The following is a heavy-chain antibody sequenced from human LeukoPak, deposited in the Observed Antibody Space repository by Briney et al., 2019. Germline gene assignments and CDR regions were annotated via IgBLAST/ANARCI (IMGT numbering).Heavy chain of an antibody. V-gene: IGHV5-51*01. CDR2: IYPGDSDT. J-gene: IGHJ4*02. D-gene: IGHD5-18*01. Sequence: KDGESLKISCKGSGYSFTTYWIGWVRQMPGKGLEWMGIIYPGDSDTRYSPSFQGQVTISADKSISTAYLQWSSLKASDTAMYYCARHLGEPNRRIQLWSTPFDYWGQGTLVTVSS. CDR3: ARHLGEPNRRIQLWSTPFDY. CDR1: GYSFTTYW.